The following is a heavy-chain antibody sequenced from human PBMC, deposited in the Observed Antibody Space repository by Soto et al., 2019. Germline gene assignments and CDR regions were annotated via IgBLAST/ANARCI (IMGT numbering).Heavy chain of an antibody. CDR2: IYYSGDT. D-gene: IGHD2-15*01. CDR1: GGSISIDSFY. CDR3: ARNQPQRYCSGGTCRPAYGMDV. V-gene: IGHV4-39*01. Sequence: SETLSLTCTVSGGSISIDSFYWAWIRQPPGKGLEWIGIIYYSGDTYYNPSLAGRLTMSVDTSNQFSLTLRSVTAADTALYYCARNQPQRYCSGGTCRPAYGMDVWGQGTMVTVSS. J-gene: IGHJ6*02.